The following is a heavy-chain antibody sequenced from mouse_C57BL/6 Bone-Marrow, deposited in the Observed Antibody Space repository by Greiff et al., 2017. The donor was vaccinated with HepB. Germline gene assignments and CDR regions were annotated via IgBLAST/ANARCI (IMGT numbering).Heavy chain of an antibody. J-gene: IGHJ4*01. V-gene: IGHV1-85*01. CDR3: ASITTVVVGYYAMDY. D-gene: IGHD1-1*01. CDR2: IYPRDGST. CDR1: GYTFTSYD. Sequence: VQLQQSGPELVKPGASVKLSCKASGYTFTSYDINWVKQRPGQGLEWIGWIYPRDGSTKYNEKFKGKATLTVDTSSSTTYMELHSLTSEDSAVYFCASITTVVVGYYAMDYWGQGTSVTVSS.